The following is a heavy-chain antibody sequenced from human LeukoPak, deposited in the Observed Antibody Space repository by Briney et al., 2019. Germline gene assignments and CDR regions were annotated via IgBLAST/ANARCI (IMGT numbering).Heavy chain of an antibody. CDR2: IIPIFGTA. V-gene: IGHV1-69*13. D-gene: IGHD2-15*01. Sequence: ASVKVSCKASGGTFSSYAISWVRQAPGQGLEWMGGIIPIFGTANYAQKFQGRVTITADESTSTAYMELSSLRSEDTAVYHCASGGVVVVVAATPDLQYYYYYGMDVWGKGTTVTVSS. J-gene: IGHJ6*04. CDR3: ASGGVVVVVAATPDLQYYYYYGMDV. CDR1: GGTFSSYA.